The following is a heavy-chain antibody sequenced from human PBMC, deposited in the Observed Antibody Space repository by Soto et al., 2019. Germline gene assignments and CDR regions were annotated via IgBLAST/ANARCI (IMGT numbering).Heavy chain of an antibody. CDR1: KFTFSNFW. CDR3: AXXXXXXXXXXXXXXXY. J-gene: IGHJ4*02. CDR2: TNGDGTST. V-gene: IGHV3-74*03. Sequence: GGSLRLSCAASKFTFSNFWMHWVRQAPGKGLVWVSRTNGDGTSTTYADSVKGRFTTSRDNAKNTLYLQMNSLRAEDTAVYYCAXXXXXXXXXXXXXXXYWGQGTRVTGSS.